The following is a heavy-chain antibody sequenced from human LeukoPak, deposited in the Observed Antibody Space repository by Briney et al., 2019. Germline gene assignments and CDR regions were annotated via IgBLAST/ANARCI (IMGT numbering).Heavy chain of an antibody. CDR2: IYYSGST. J-gene: IGHJ4*02. D-gene: IGHD3-22*01. CDR3: ARAVLDDSSGYYSELYYFDY. Sequence: SETLSLTCTVSGGSISSYYWSWIRQPPGKGLEWIGYIYYSGSTNYNPSLKSRVTISVDTSKNQFSLKLSSVTAADTAVYYCARAVLDDSSGYYSELYYFDYWGQGTLVTVSS. V-gene: IGHV4-59*01. CDR1: GGSISSYY.